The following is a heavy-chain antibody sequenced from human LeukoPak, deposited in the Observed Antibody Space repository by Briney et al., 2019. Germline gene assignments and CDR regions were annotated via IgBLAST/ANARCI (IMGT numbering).Heavy chain of an antibody. V-gene: IGHV3-64*01. CDR1: GSTFSSYA. Sequence: GGSLRLSCAASGSTFSSYAMHWVRQAPGKGLEYVSAISSNGGSTYYANSVKGRFTISRDNSKNTLYLQMGSLRAEDMAVYYCARDRLGRYYYDSSGYSGHYYYYYGMDVWGQGTTVTVSS. CDR2: ISSNGGST. CDR3: ARDRLGRYYYDSSGYSGHYYYYYGMDV. D-gene: IGHD3-22*01. J-gene: IGHJ6*02.